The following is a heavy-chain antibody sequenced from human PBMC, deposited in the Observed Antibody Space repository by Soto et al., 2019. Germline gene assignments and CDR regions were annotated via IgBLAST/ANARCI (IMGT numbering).Heavy chain of an antibody. V-gene: IGHV4-34*01. CDR2: INHNGDT. CDR1: GESFSGYY. J-gene: IGHJ4*02. CDR3: ARGRGSWYYAY. D-gene: IGHD6-13*01. Sequence: SETLSLTCAVYGESFSGYYWSWIRQPPGKGLEWIGQINHNGDTNYNPSLKSRVTFSVDTSKSQFSLKVSSVTAADTAVYYCARGRGSWYYAYWGQGTLVTVSS.